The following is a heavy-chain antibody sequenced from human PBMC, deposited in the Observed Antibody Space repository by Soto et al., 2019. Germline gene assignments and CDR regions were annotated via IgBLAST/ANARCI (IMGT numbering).Heavy chain of an antibody. J-gene: IGHJ4*02. D-gene: IGHD5-12*01. CDR2: ISGSGDST. V-gene: IGHV3-23*01. CDR1: GFTFSTYA. Sequence: RRLSCAASGFTFSTYAMIWVRQAPGKGLEWVSAISGSGDSTYYADSVKGRFTISRDNSKNTLYLQMSSLRAEDTAIYYCAKDSFINLRGYDSYWGQGTLVTVYS. CDR3: AKDSFINLRGYDSY.